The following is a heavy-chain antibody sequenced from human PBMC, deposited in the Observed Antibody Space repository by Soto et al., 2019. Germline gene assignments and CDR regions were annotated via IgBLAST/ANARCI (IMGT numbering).Heavy chain of an antibody. Sequence: QLQLQESGSGLVKPSQTLSLTCAVAGGSISSGGYSWNWIRQPPGKGLEWIGYIYHSGSTYYNPSRKSRVPISLDRSKDQFSLKLSSVTAADTAVYYCATMTTLTTRAIDIWGQGTMVTVSS. D-gene: IGHD4-17*01. CDR2: IYHSGST. CDR1: GGSISSGGYS. CDR3: ATMTTLTTRAIDI. V-gene: IGHV4-30-2*01. J-gene: IGHJ3*02.